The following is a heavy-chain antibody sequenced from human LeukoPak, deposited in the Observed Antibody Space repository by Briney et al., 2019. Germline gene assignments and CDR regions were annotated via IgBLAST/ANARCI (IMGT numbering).Heavy chain of an antibody. Sequence: GESLKISCKGSGYSFTSYWISWVRQMPGKGLEWMGRIDPSDSYTNYSPSFQGHVTISADKSISTAYLQWGSLKASDTAMYYCARLVPAASYYYYGMDVWGQGTTVTVSS. V-gene: IGHV5-10-1*01. J-gene: IGHJ6*02. CDR1: GYSFTSYW. CDR3: ARLVPAASYYYYGMDV. D-gene: IGHD2-2*01. CDR2: IDPSDSYT.